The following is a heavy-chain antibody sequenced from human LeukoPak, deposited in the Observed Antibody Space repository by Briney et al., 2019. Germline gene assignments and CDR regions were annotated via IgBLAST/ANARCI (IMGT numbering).Heavy chain of an antibody. J-gene: IGHJ4*02. CDR1: GGAFSSYA. D-gene: IGHD1-14*01. Sequence: SVKVSCKASGGAFSSYAISWVRQAPGQGLEWMGGIIPIFGTANYAQKFQGRVTITADESTSTAYMELSSLRSEDTAVYYCASPPPGASPGQFDYWGQGTLVTVSS. V-gene: IGHV1-69*13. CDR3: ASPPPGASPGQFDY. CDR2: IIPIFGTA.